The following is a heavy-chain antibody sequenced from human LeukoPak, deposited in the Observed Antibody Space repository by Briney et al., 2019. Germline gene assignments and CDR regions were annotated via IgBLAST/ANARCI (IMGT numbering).Heavy chain of an antibody. CDR2: ISGSGGST. D-gene: IGHD3-22*01. CDR3: AKDESDSSGYYYYGMDV. CDR1: GFTFSSYA. Sequence: PGGSLRLSCAASGFTFSSYAMSWVRQAPGKGLEWVSAISGSGGSTYYADSVKGRFTISRDNSKNTLYLQMNSLRAEDTAVYYCAKDESDSSGYYYYGMDVWGQGTTVTVSS. V-gene: IGHV3-23*01. J-gene: IGHJ6*02.